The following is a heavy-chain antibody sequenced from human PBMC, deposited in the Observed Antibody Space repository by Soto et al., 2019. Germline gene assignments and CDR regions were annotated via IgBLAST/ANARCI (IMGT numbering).Heavy chain of an antibody. D-gene: IGHD6-19*01. Sequence: QVQLVQSGAELKKPGASVKVSCKASGYTFVNFGITWVRQAPGQGLEWMGWMNTYNGNTKYSQKFQGRVTMNTDTSTSTAYMEWRSLTSDDTAFYYCARRGGSGWYGQNWGPGTLVTVSS. J-gene: IGHJ4*02. CDR1: GYTFVNFG. CDR3: ARRGGSGWYGQN. CDR2: MNTYNGNT. V-gene: IGHV1-18*01.